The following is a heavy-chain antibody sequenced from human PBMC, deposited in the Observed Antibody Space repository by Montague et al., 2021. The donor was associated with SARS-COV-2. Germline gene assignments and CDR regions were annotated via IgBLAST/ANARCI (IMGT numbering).Heavy chain of an antibody. D-gene: IGHD3-3*01. J-gene: IGHJ6*02. V-gene: IGHV4-61*01. CDR1: GGSVSSGSYY. CDR2: IYYSGST. CDR3: ARDPWRITIFGVVTRYGMDV. Sequence: SETLSLTCIVSGGSVSSGSYYWSWIRQPPGKGLEWIGYIYYSGSTNYNPSLKSRVTISVDTSKNQFSLKLSSVTAADTAVYYCARDPWRITIFGVVTRYGMDVGGQGTTGTVSS.